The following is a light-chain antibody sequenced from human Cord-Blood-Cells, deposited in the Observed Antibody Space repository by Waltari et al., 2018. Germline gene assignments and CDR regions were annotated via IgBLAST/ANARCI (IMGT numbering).Light chain of an antibody. CDR2: DVS. Sequence: QSALTQPASASSSPGQPLTLPCPGTRSDVGGYNYASWYQQHPGNAPTLMIYDVSHRPSVVSARFSGPKSGNAASLPISGLQAEDEADYYCSSYTSSSTGVFGGGTKLTVL. J-gene: IGLJ3*02. V-gene: IGLV2-14*01. CDR1: RSDVGGYNY. CDR3: SSYTSSSTGV.